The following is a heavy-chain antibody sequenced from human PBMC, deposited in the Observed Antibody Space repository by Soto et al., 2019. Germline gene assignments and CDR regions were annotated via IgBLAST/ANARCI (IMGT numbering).Heavy chain of an antibody. D-gene: IGHD5-18*01. CDR3: ASHGYGTAKYYSGMDV. V-gene: IGHV1-69*12. Sequence: QVQLVQSGAEVKKPGSSVKVSCKASGGTFSSYAISWVRQAPGQGLEWMGGIIPIFGTADYAQKFQGRVTIIADESTSTAYMELSSLRYEDTAVYSCASHGYGTAKYYSGMDVWGQGTTVNVSS. CDR2: IIPIFGTA. J-gene: IGHJ6*02. CDR1: GGTFSSYA.